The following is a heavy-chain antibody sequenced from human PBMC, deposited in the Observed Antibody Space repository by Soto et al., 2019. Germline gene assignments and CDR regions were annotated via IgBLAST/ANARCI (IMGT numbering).Heavy chain of an antibody. Sequence: GGSLRLSCAASGFTFSSYAMHWVRQAPGKGLEWVAVISYDGSNKYYADSVKGRFTISRDNSKNTLYLQMNSLRAEDTAVYYCARVSDAGYYYGMDVWGQGTTVTDS. J-gene: IGHJ6*02. CDR1: GFTFSSYA. V-gene: IGHV3-30-3*01. D-gene: IGHD3-10*01. CDR2: ISYDGSNK. CDR3: ARVSDAGYYYGMDV.